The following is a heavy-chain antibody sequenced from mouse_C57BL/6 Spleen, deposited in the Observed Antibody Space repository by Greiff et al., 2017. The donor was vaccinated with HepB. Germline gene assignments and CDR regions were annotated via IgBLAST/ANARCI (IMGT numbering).Heavy chain of an antibody. D-gene: IGHD2-3*01. V-gene: IGHV5-9*01. CDR2: ISGGGGNT. CDR3: ARHLYDGYPFAY. Sequence: EVKLMESGGGLVKPGGSLKLSCAASGFTFSSYTMSWVRQTPEKRLEWVATISGGGGNTYYPDSVKGRFTISRDNAKNTLYLQMSSLRSEDTALYYCARHLYDGYPFAYWGQGTLVTVSA. CDR1: GFTFSSYT. J-gene: IGHJ3*01.